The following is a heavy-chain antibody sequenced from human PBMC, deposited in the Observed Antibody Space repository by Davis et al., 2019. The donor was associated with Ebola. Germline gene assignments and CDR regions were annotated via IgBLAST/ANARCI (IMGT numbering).Heavy chain of an antibody. CDR2: IYYSGST. CDR1: GGSISSSSYY. Sequence: PSETLSLTCTVSGGSISSSSYYWGWIRQPPGKGLEWIGSIYYSGSTYYNPSLKSRVTISVDTSKNQFSLKLSSVTAADTAVYYCARHIVATIVYWGQGTLVTVSS. D-gene: IGHD5-12*01. CDR3: ARHIVATIVY. V-gene: IGHV4-39*01. J-gene: IGHJ4*02.